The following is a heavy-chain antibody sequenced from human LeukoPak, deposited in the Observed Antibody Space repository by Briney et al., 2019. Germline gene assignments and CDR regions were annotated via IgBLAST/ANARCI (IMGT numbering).Heavy chain of an antibody. CDR1: GFTFSSYA. J-gene: IGHJ4*02. V-gene: IGHV3-23*01. CDR2: ISGSGGST. CDR3: AKSPHYDILTGPDY. D-gene: IGHD3-9*01. Sequence: GGSLRLSCAASGFTFSSYAMSWVRQAPGKGLEWVAAISGSGGSTYYADSVKGRFTISRDNSKNTLYLQMNSLRAEDTAVYYCAKSPHYDILTGPDYWGQGTLVTVSS.